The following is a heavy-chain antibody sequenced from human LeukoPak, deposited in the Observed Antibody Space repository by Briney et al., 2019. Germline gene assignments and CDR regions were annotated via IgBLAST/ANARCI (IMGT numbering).Heavy chain of an antibody. CDR2: IYGSGTYT. CDR3: AKDLGEMATHPGDY. V-gene: IGHV3-23*01. D-gene: IGHD5-24*01. CDR1: GFTFNKYA. Sequence: GGSLRLSCTASGFTFNKYAVTWVRQAPGKGLEWISAIYGSGTYTHYADSVKGRFTISRDNSKNTVFLQMNSLRVEDTAIYYCAKDLGEMATHPGDYWGQGTLITVSS. J-gene: IGHJ4*02.